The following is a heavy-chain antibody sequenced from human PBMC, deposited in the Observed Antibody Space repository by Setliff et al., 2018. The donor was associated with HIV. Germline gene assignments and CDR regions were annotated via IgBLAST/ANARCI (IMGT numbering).Heavy chain of an antibody. CDR2: INSDGSII. V-gene: IGHV3-74*01. CDR3: ARDRGYPDSFNI. J-gene: IGHJ3*02. Sequence: GGSLRLSCVASGFTFGPFWMHWVRQAPGKGLEWVSYINSDGSIITYGESVKGRFTISRDNAKSTLYLQMNSLRAEDTAVYYCARDRGYPDSFNIWGQGTVVTVSS. D-gene: IGHD3-10*01. CDR1: GFTFGPFW.